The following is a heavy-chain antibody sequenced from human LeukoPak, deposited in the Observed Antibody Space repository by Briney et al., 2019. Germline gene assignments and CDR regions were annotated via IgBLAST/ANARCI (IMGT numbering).Heavy chain of an antibody. D-gene: IGHD5-12*01. J-gene: IGHJ4*02. CDR3: ARSEADIVATIVDY. CDR1: GGTFSSYA. CDR2: IIPIFGTA. V-gene: IGHV1-69*01. Sequence: ASVKVSCKASGGTFSSYAISWVRQAPGQGLEWMGGIIPIFGTANYAQKFQGRVTITADESTSTAYMELSSLRSEDTAVYYCARSEADIVATIVDYWGRGTLVTVSS.